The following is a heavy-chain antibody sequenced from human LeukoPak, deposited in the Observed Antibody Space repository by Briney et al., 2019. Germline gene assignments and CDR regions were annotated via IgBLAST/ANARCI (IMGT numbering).Heavy chain of an antibody. CDR3: AKEDYSSWYALDY. D-gene: IGHD6-13*01. CDR2: ISGDGGSI. V-gene: IGHV3-43*02. CDR1: GFTFDDYA. Sequence: AGSLRLSCAASGFTFDDYAIYWVRQGPGKGLEWVSLISGDGGSIYYADSVKGRFTISRDNSKNSLYLQMNSLRTEDTALYYCAKEDYSSWYALDYWGQGTLVTVSS. J-gene: IGHJ4*02.